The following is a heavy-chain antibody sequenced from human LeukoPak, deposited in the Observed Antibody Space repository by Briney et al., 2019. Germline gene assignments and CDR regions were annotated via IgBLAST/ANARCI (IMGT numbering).Heavy chain of an antibody. CDR1: GFTFSSYA. Sequence: GGSLRLSCAASGFTFSSYAMHWVRQAPGKGLEWVAVISYDGSNKYYADSVKGRFTISRDNSKNTLYLQMNSLRAEDTAVYYCARDHGVQLLPKNYFDYWGQGTLVTVSS. J-gene: IGHJ4*02. D-gene: IGHD2-2*01. V-gene: IGHV3-30*04. CDR2: ISYDGSNK. CDR3: ARDHGVQLLPKNYFDY.